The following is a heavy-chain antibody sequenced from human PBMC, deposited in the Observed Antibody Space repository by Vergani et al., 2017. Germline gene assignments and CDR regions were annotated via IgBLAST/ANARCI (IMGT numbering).Heavy chain of an antibody. CDR1: GFTFSSYE. CDR2: ISSSGSTI. D-gene: IGHD1-26*01. Sequence: EVQLVESGGGLVQPGGSLRLSCAAPGFTFSSYEMNWVRQAPGKGLEWVSYISSSGSTIYYADSVKGRFTISRDNAKNSLYLQMNSLRAEDTAVYYCAREGGSGSLFYYYYGMDVWGQGTTVTVSS. V-gene: IGHV3-48*03. J-gene: IGHJ6*02. CDR3: AREGGSGSLFYYYYGMDV.